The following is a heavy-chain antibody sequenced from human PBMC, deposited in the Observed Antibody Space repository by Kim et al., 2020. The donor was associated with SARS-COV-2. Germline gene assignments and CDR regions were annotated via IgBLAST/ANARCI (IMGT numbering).Heavy chain of an antibody. V-gene: IGHV4-59*01. J-gene: IGHJ4*02. D-gene: IGHD3-10*01. CDR3: ARLGYGSGSYYIDY. Sequence: SETLSLTCTVSGGSISSFYWSWIRQPPGKGLEWIGYIYYSGSTNYKHSLKGRVTISVDTSKNQYSLKLSSVTAADTAVYYCARLGYGSGSYYIDYWGQGTLVTVSS. CDR1: GGSISSFY. CDR2: IYYSGST.